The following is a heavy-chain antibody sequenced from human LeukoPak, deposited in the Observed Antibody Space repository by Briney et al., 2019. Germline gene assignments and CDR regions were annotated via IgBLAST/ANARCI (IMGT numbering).Heavy chain of an antibody. V-gene: IGHV4-39*01. Sequence: PSETLSLTCTVSGGSVSSSSYYWGWIRQPPGKGLEWIGSVYYSGSTYYNPSLKSRVTISVATSKNQFSLKLSSVTAADTALYYCARRLRGFDSWGQGTLVTVSS. CDR1: GGSVSSSSYY. CDR2: VYYSGST. J-gene: IGHJ5*01. CDR3: ARRLRGFDS. D-gene: IGHD5-12*01.